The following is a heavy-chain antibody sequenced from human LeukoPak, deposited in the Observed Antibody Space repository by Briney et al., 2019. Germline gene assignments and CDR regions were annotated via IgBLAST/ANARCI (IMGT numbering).Heavy chain of an antibody. CDR3: AKDYYDSSGYPNHFDY. V-gene: IGHV3-30*18. D-gene: IGHD3-22*01. CDR2: ISYDGSNK. J-gene: IGHJ4*02. Sequence: GGSLRLSCAASGFAFSSYGMHWVRQAPGKGLEWVAVISYDGSNKYYADSVKGRFTISRDNSKNTLYLQMNSLRAEDTAVYYCAKDYYDSSGYPNHFDYWGQGTLVTVSS. CDR1: GFAFSSYG.